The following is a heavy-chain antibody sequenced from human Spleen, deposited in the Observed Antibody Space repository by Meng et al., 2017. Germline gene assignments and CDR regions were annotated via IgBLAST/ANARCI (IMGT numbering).Heavy chain of an antibody. Sequence: EVQLVQSGAEVKKPGATGKISCKVSGYSFSDSYIHWVQQAPGKGLEWMGLVDPEDGSTFYAERFQGRVTITADTSTDIAYMALSSLTSGDTAVYSCALGATRYYFDYWGQGTLVTVSS. V-gene: IGHV1-69-2*01. D-gene: IGHD3-3*01. J-gene: IGHJ4*02. CDR2: VDPEDGST. CDR1: GYSFSDSY. CDR3: ALGATRYYFDY.